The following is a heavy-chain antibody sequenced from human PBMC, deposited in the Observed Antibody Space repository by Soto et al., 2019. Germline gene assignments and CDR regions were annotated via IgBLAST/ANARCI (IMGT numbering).Heavy chain of an antibody. Sequence: QVQLVQSGAEVKKPGASVKVSCKASGYTFTRYYMHWVRQAPGQRFEWMGWVNAGNGDTRYSQKFQGRVTITRDTFATTGYMELSSLTSEDTPVYYCARASSHHDGFDMWGQGTKVTVSS. J-gene: IGHJ3*02. CDR3: ARASSHHDGFDM. CDR1: GYTFTRYY. V-gene: IGHV1-3*01. CDR2: VNAGNGDT.